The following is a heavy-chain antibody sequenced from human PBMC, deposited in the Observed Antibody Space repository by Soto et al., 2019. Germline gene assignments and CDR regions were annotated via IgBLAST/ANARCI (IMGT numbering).Heavy chain of an antibody. V-gene: IGHV1-69*01. Sequence: QVQLVQSGAEVKKPGSSVKLSCKASGGTFSSYAISWVRQAPGQGLEWMGGIIPIFGTANYAQKFQGRVTMTADESTSTAFMELSSLRSEDTAVYYCASDSGGTTVAFGMDVWGQGTTVTVSS. CDR3: ASDSGGTTVAFGMDV. D-gene: IGHD4-17*01. CDR1: GGTFSSYA. CDR2: IIPIFGTA. J-gene: IGHJ6*02.